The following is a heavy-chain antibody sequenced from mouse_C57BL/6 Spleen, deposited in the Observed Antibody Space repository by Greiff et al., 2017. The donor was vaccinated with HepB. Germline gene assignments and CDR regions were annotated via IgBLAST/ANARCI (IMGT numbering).Heavy chain of an antibody. J-gene: IGHJ3*01. V-gene: IGHV1-39*01. CDR1: GYSFTDYN. CDR3: ASPTYITTVVGRFAY. CDR2: INPNYGTT. Sequence: VQLQQSGPELVKPGASVKISCKASGYSFTDYNMNWVKQSNGKSLEWIGVINPNYGTTSYNQKFKGKATLTVDQSSSTAYMQLNSLTSEDSAVYYCASPTYITTVVGRFAYWGQGTLVTVSA. D-gene: IGHD1-1*01.